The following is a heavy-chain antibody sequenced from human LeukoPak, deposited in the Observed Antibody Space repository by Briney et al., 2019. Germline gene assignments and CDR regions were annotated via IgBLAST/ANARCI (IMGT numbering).Heavy chain of an antibody. V-gene: IGHV4-59*01. Sequence: PSETLSLTCTVSGGSISSYYWSWIRQPPGKGLEWIGYIYYSGSTNYNPSLKSRVTISVDTSKNQFSLKLSSVTAADTAVYYCARDPTYYYDSSGYDALDIWGQGTMVTASS. CDR2: IYYSGST. D-gene: IGHD3-22*01. CDR1: GGSISSYY. J-gene: IGHJ3*02. CDR3: ARDPTYYYDSSGYDALDI.